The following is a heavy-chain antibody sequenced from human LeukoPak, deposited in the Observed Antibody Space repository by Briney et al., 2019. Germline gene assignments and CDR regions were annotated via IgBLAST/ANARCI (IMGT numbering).Heavy chain of an antibody. CDR2: INHSGST. CDR1: GGSFSGYD. Sequence: SETLSLTCAGYGGSFSGYDWSSIRQPPGKGLEWIGEINHSGSTNYNPSLKSRVTISVDTSKNQFSLKLSSVTAANTAVYYCARVIYRSSWSYFDYWGQGTLVTVSS. D-gene: IGHD6-13*01. CDR3: ARVIYRSSWSYFDY. V-gene: IGHV4-34*01. J-gene: IGHJ4*02.